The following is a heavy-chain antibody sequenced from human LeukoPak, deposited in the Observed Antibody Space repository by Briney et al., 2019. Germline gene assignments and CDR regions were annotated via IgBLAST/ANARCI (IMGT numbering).Heavy chain of an antibody. Sequence: ASVKVSCKASGYTFTSYYMHWVRQAPGQGLEWMGIINPSTGSTSYAQKFQGRVTMTRDTSTSTVYMELSSLRSEDTAVYYCARDPTRAPLRFLEWLLLGYFDCWGQGTLVTVSS. D-gene: IGHD3-3*01. J-gene: IGHJ4*02. CDR1: GYTFTSYY. CDR3: ARDPTRAPLRFLEWLLLGYFDC. CDR2: INPSTGST. V-gene: IGHV1-46*01.